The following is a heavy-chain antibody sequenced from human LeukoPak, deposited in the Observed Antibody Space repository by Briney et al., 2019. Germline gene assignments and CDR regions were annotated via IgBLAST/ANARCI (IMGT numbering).Heavy chain of an antibody. V-gene: IGHV3-7*03. CDR1: GFTFSNYW. Sequence: GGSLGLSCEASGFTFSNYWMSWARQAPGKGLEWVANIKFDGSEKYYTDSVRGRFTVSRDNAKKSLHLEMSRLRAEDTAVYYCARDGYFFAMDVWGQGTTVTVSS. D-gene: IGHD2-2*03. J-gene: IGHJ6*02. CDR2: IKFDGSEK. CDR3: ARDGYFFAMDV.